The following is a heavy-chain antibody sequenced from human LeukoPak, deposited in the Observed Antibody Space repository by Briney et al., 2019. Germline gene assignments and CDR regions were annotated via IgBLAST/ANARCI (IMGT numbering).Heavy chain of an antibody. Sequence: GGSLRLSCAASGFTFDDYAMHWVRQAPGKGLEWVSGISWNSGSIGYADSVKGRFTISRDNAKNSLYLQMNSLRAEDTALYYCALSTHSSPAYWGQGTLVTVSS. CDR3: ALSTHSSPAY. V-gene: IGHV3-9*01. CDR1: GFTFDDYA. CDR2: ISWNSGSI. D-gene: IGHD5-18*01. J-gene: IGHJ4*02.